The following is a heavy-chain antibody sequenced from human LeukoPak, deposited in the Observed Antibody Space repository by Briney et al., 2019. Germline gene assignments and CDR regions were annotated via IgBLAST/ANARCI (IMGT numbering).Heavy chain of an antibody. CDR1: GFTFSRHW. Sequence: PGGSLRLSCEASGFTFSRHWLTWVRQAPGKGLEWVGNIDGDGSEKYYVDSVKGRFAISRDNAKNLLYLQMNSLRAEDTAVYYCARGGSYLSAFDIWGQGTMVTVSS. D-gene: IGHD1-26*01. J-gene: IGHJ3*02. V-gene: IGHV3-7*03. CDR2: IDGDGSEK. CDR3: ARGGSYLSAFDI.